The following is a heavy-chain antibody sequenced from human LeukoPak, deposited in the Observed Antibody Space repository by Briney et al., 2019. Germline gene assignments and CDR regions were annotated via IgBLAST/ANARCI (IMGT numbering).Heavy chain of an antibody. J-gene: IGHJ4*02. CDR1: GFTLSSYS. CDR2: ISSSSSYI. D-gene: IGHD1-26*01. Sequence: PGGSLRLSCAASGFTLSSYSMNWVRQAPGKGLEWVSSISSSSSYIYYADSVKGRFTISRDNAKNSLYLQMNSLRAEDTAVYYCASSASASGSYAFDYWGQGTLVTVSS. V-gene: IGHV3-21*01. CDR3: ASSASASGSYAFDY.